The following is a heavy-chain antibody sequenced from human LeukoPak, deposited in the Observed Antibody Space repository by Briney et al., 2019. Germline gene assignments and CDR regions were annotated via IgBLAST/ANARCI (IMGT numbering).Heavy chain of an antibody. J-gene: IGHJ3*02. Sequence: GGSLRLSRAASGFTFSSYSMNWVRQAPGKGLEWVSSISSSSSYIYYADSVKGRFTISRDNAKNSLYLQMNSLRAEDTAVYYCAREWVTVERGRAFDIWGQGTMVTVSS. D-gene: IGHD4-17*01. CDR2: ISSSSSYI. CDR1: GFTFSSYS. V-gene: IGHV3-21*01. CDR3: AREWVTVERGRAFDI.